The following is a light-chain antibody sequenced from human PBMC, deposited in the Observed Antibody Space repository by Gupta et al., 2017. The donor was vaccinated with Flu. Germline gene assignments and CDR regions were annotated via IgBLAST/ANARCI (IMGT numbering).Light chain of an antibody. Sequence: TSSDVAIYNYVSGDQQHPGKAPKLMIYEVTERPSGVPDRFSGSKSGNTASLTVSGLQAEDEADYYCSSYAGNNNLVFGGGTKLTVL. CDR3: SSYAGNNNLV. V-gene: IGLV2-8*01. J-gene: IGLJ2*01. CDR2: EVT. CDR1: SSDVAIYNY.